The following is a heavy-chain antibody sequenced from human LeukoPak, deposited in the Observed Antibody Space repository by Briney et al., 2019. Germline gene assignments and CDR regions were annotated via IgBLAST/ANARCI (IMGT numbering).Heavy chain of an antibody. J-gene: IGHJ6*02. V-gene: IGHV3-23*01. CDR3: AKPLGYCSSTSCYWADYYYYGMDV. CDR1: GFTFSSYA. Sequence: GGSLRLSCAASGFTFSSYAMSWVRQAPGKGLEWVSAISGSGGSTYYADSVKGRFTISRDNSKNTLYLQMNSLRAEDTAVYYCAKPLGYCSSTSCYWADYYYYGMDVWGQGTTVTVSS. CDR2: ISGSGGST. D-gene: IGHD2-2*01.